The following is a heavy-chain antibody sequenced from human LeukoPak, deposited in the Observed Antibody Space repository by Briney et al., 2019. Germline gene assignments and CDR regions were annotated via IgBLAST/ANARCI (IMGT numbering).Heavy chain of an antibody. D-gene: IGHD6-25*01. V-gene: IGHV4-59*01. CDR2: IYYSGSA. CDR3: ARAGGVKTAALDLDY. CDR1: GGSISDYS. J-gene: IGHJ4*02. Sequence: SETLSLTCTVSGGSISDYSWSWIRQPPGKGLDLIGNIYYSGSANHNPSLKSRVTISRDTSKNQFSLKLTSVTTADTAVYYCARAGGVKTAALDLDYWGQGTLVTVSS.